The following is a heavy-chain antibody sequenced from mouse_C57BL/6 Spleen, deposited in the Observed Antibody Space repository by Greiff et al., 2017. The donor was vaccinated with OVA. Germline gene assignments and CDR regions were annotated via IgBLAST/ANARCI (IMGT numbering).Heavy chain of an antibody. CDR2: ISYDGSN. CDR1: GYSITSGYS. D-gene: IGHD1-1*01. V-gene: IGHV3-6*01. J-gene: IGHJ2*01. CDR3: ARGTTVVGSDY. Sequence: VQLKESGPGLVKPSQSLSLTCSVTGYSITSGYSWNWIRQFPGNKLEWMGYISYDGSNNYNPSLKNRISITRDTSKNQFFLKLNSVTTEDTATYYCARGTTVVGSDYWGQGTTLTVSS.